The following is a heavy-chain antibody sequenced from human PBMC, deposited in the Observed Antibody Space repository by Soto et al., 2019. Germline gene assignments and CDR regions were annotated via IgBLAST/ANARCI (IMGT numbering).Heavy chain of an antibody. CDR1: GFTFSTYW. Sequence: PGGSLRLSCAASGFTFSTYWMSWVRQAPGKGLEWVANIRQDGGETYYVDSVKGRFTISRDNAKNSLYLQMNSLRAEDTAVYYCARELGFCSSTDCRATNIDYWGQGTLVTVSS. D-gene: IGHD2-2*01. CDR2: IRQDGGET. CDR3: ARELGFCSSTDCRATNIDY. V-gene: IGHV3-7*01. J-gene: IGHJ4*02.